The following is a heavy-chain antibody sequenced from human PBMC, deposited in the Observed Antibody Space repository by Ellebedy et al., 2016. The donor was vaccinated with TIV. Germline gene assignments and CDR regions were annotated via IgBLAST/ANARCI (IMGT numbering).Heavy chain of an antibody. Sequence: ASVKVSCXASAYTFTTFGLHWVRQAPGQRLEWMGWINPGNGNAKSSQKFQGRLTITRDTSVSVAYMELSSLRSEDTAVYYCAREVSGSSAYEDYWGQGTLVTVSS. CDR1: AYTFTTFG. J-gene: IGHJ4*02. CDR3: AREVSGSSAYEDY. D-gene: IGHD3-22*01. CDR2: INPGNGNA. V-gene: IGHV1-3*01.